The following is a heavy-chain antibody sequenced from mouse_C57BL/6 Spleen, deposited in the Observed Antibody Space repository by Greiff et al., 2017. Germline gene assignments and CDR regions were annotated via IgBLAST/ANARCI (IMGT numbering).Heavy chain of an antibody. CDR1: GFTFSDYG. J-gene: IGHJ2*01. CDR2: ISSGSSTI. D-gene: IGHD1-1*01. V-gene: IGHV5-17*01. CDR3: ARPYGSSPYYFDY. Sequence: EVKVEESGGGLVKPGGSLKLSCAASGFTFSDYGMHWVRQAPEKGLEWVAYISSGSSTIYYADTVKGRFTISRDNAKNTLSLQMTSLRSEDTAMYYCARPYGSSPYYFDYWGQGTTLTVSS.